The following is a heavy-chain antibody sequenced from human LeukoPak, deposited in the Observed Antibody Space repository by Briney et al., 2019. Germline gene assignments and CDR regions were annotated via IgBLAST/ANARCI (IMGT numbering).Heavy chain of an antibody. CDR3: ARGIVLTAPNYYYYMDV. CDR2: IYYSGST. CDR1: GGSISSSSYY. D-gene: IGHD2-21*02. Sequence: SETLSLTCTVSGGSISSSSYYWGWIRQPPGKGLEWIGSIYYSGSTYYNPSLKSRVTISVDTSKNQFSLKLSSVTAADTAVYYCARGIVLTAPNYYYYMDVWGKGTTVTVSS. J-gene: IGHJ6*03. V-gene: IGHV4-39*07.